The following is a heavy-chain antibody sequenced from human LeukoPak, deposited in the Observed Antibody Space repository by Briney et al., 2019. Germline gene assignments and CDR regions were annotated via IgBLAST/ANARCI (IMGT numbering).Heavy chain of an antibody. Sequence: SETLSLTCAVYVGSFSGCYWSWIRQPPGKGLEWIGEINHSGSTNYNSSLKSRVTISVDTSKNQFSLKLSSVTAADTAVYYCARGYYGSGSHCCHMDVWGKGTTITVS. CDR2: INHSGST. D-gene: IGHD3-10*01. CDR3: ARGYYGSGSHCCHMDV. J-gene: IGHJ6*03. V-gene: IGHV4-34*01. CDR1: VGSFSGCY.